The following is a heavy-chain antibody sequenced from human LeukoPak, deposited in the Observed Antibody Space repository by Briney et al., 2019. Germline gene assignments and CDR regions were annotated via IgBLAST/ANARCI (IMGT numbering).Heavy chain of an antibody. CDR2: ISGRNGDT. Sequence: ASVKVSCKASGYTFTNFGVSWVRQAPGQGLEWMGWISGRNGDTKYAQKFQGRVTMTIDTSTSTAYMELRTLRFDDTAVYFCARAGNWNDGGPYNWFDPWGQGTLITVSS. CDR1: GYTFTNFG. J-gene: IGHJ5*02. CDR3: ARAGNWNDGGPYNWFDP. V-gene: IGHV1-18*01. D-gene: IGHD1-20*01.